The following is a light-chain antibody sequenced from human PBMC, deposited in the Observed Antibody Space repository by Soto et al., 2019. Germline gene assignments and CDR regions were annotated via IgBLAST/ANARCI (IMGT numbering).Light chain of an antibody. V-gene: IGLV3-1*01. CDR2: QDS. Sequence: SYELNQPPSVSVSPGQPASITCSGDKLGDKYACWYQQKPGKSPVLVIYQDSKRPSGIPERFSGSNSGNTATLTISGTQAMDEADYYCQAWDSSTVVFGGGTKVTVL. J-gene: IGLJ2*01. CDR3: QAWDSSTVV. CDR1: KLGDKY.